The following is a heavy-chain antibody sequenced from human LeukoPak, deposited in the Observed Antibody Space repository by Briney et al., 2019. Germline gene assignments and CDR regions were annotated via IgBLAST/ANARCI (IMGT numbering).Heavy chain of an antibody. CDR3: AAGYNYGFLDY. CDR1: GFTVSGNF. D-gene: IGHD5-18*01. J-gene: IGHJ4*02. CDR2: IYSGGST. V-gene: IGHV3-66*01. Sequence: GGSLRLSCAASGFTVSGNFLSWVRQAPGKGLECVSVIYSGGSTFYTDSVKGRFTISRDNSKHTLYLQMNNLRAEDTAVYYCAAGYNYGFLDYWGRGTLVTVSS.